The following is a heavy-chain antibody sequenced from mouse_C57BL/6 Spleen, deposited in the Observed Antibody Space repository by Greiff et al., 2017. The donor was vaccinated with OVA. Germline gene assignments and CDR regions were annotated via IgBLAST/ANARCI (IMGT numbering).Heavy chain of an antibody. V-gene: IGHV5-17*01. CDR1: GYTFSDYG. CDR3: ARNWFAY. CDR2: ISSGSSTT. J-gene: IGHJ3*01. Sequence: EVQRVESGGGLVKPGGSLKLSCAASGYTFSDYGMHWVSQAPGQGLEWVAYISSGSSTTNYADTVKGRVTLTRDNAKNTLFMQMTSLRYEDTAMYYCARNWFAYWGQGTLVTVSA.